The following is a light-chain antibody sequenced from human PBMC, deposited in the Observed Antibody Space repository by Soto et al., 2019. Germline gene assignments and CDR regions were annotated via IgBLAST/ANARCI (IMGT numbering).Light chain of an antibody. V-gene: IGKV1-39*01. Sequence: DIQMTQSPSSLSASVGDRVNITCRASQTVSSYLNWYQQKPGTVPKLLIYATSNLQSGVPSRFSGRGFGTDFTFTISSLQPEDFATYYCQQSFTTPSFGQGTRLEIK. CDR3: QQSFTTPS. CDR2: ATS. CDR1: QTVSSY. J-gene: IGKJ5*01.